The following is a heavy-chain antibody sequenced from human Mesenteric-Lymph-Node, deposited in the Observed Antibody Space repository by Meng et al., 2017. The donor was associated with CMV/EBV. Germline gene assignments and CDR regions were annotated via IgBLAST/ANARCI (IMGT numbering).Heavy chain of an antibody. CDR3: ATGRRLIGTTYYYTGMDV. Sequence: SETLSLTCAVHNGSFSAYYWSWIRQPPGRGLECIGEINHSGITNYNPSLKSRVTLSADTSKNQFSLKLSSVTAADTAVYYCATGRRLIGTTYYYTGMDVWGQGTTVTVSS. V-gene: IGHV4-34*01. CDR2: INHSGIT. J-gene: IGHJ6*02. CDR1: NGSFSAYY. D-gene: IGHD1-14*01.